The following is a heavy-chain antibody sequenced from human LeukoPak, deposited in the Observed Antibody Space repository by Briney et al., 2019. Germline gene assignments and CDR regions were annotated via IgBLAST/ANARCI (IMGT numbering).Heavy chain of an antibody. D-gene: IGHD4-17*01. CDR1: GGTFSSYA. CDR3: ARAIRLRLFEDYYYGMDV. J-gene: IGHJ6*02. Sequence: ASVKVSCKASGGTFSSYAINWVRQATGQGLEWMGWMNPNSGNTGYAQKFQGRVTMTRNTSISTAYMELSSLRSEDTAVYYCARAIRLRLFEDYYYGMDVWGQGTTVTVSS. V-gene: IGHV1-8*02. CDR2: MNPNSGNT.